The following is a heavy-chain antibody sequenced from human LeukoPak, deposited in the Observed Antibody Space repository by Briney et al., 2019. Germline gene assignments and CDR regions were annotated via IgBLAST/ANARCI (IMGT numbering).Heavy chain of an antibody. CDR2: INGSGGST. CDR3: AKDPHLIYGSGSYLSGYFDY. D-gene: IGHD3-10*01. V-gene: IGHV3-23*01. J-gene: IGHJ4*02. Sequence: GGSLRLSCAASGFTFSSYAMSWVRQAPGKGLEWVSAINGSGGSTYYADSVKGRFTISRDNSKNTLYLQMNSLRAEDTAVYYCAKDPHLIYGSGSYLSGYFDYWGQGTLVTVSS. CDR1: GFTFSSYA.